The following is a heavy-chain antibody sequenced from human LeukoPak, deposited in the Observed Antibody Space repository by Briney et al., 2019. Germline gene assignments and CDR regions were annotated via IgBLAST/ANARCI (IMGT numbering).Heavy chain of an antibody. D-gene: IGHD2-15*01. CDR1: GFTFSSYI. J-gene: IGHJ4*02. V-gene: IGHV3-21*06. CDR2: ITSDSSHT. Sequence: GGSLRLSCAASGFTFSSYIMNWVRQAPGKGLEWVSAITSDSSHTYYADSVKGRFTVSRDNAKNSLYLQMNSLRAEDMAVYYCARADPLYCGGGGCYYDSWGQGTLVTVSS. CDR3: ARADPLYCGGGGCYYDS.